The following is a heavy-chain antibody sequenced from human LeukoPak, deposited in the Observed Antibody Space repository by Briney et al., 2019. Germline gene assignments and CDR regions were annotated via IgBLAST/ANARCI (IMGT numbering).Heavy chain of an antibody. CDR3: ARLGIYGDYRGFYFDY. J-gene: IGHJ4*02. CDR2: ISSSSSTI. CDR1: GFTFSSYS. V-gene: IGHV3-48*01. D-gene: IGHD4-17*01. Sequence: GGSLRLSCAASGFTFSSYSMNWVRQAPGKGLEWVSYISSSSSTIYYADSVKGRFTISRDNAKNSLYLQMNSLRAEDTAVYYCARLGIYGDYRGFYFDYWGQGTLVTVSS.